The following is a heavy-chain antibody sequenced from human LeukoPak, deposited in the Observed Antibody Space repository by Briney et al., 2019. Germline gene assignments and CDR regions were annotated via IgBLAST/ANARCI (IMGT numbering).Heavy chain of an antibody. CDR1: GGSISSYY. Sequence: TSETLSLTCTVSGGSISSYYWSWIRQPPGKGLEWIGYVYYGGSTNYNPSLKSRVTISVDTSKNQFSLKLSSVTAADTAVYYCARGLRGIAAAGTPGNWFDPWGQGTLVTVSS. CDR3: ARGLRGIAAAGTPGNWFDP. V-gene: IGHV4-59*12. J-gene: IGHJ5*02. CDR2: VYYGGST. D-gene: IGHD6-13*01.